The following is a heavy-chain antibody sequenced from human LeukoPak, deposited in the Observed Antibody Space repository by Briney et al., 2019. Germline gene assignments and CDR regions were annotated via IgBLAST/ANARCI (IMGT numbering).Heavy chain of an antibody. CDR3: VRPVYFAADY. J-gene: IGHJ4*02. D-gene: IGHD5/OR15-5a*01. CDR1: GFTLTRHW. Sequence: GGSLRLSCAASGFTLTRHWMSWVRQAPGKGLEWVANIKQDGSEKFNVDSVKGRFTISRDNAKKSLYLQMNSLRAEDTAVYYCVRPVYFAADYWGQGTLVTVSS. CDR2: IKQDGSEK. V-gene: IGHV3-7*01.